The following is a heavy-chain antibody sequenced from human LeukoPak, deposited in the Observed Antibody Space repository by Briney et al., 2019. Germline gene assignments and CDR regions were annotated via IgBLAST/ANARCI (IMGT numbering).Heavy chain of an antibody. CDR1: GYTFTSYY. CDR3: ARVRSKEDYDSSGYPRRGYYFDY. CDR2: INPSGGST. J-gene: IGHJ4*02. V-gene: IGHV1-46*01. D-gene: IGHD3-22*01. Sequence: GASVKVSCKASGYTFTSYYMHWVRQAPGQGLEWMGIINPSGGSTSYAQKFQGRATMTRDTSTSTVYMELSSLRSEDTAVYYCARVRSKEDYDSSGYPRRGYYFDYWGQGTLVTVSS.